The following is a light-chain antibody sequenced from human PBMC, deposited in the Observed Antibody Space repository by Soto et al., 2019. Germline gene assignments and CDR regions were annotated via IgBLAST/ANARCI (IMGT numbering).Light chain of an antibody. CDR1: SGHSSYA. V-gene: IGLV4-69*01. CDR2: LNSDGSH. J-gene: IGLJ2*01. CDR3: QTWGTGIQV. Sequence: QPVLTQSPSASAPLGAPVKLTCTLSSGHSSYAIAWHQQQPEKGPRYLMKLNSDGSHSKGDGIPDRFSGSSSGAERYLTISSLQSEDEADYYCQTWGTGIQVFGGGTKVTVL.